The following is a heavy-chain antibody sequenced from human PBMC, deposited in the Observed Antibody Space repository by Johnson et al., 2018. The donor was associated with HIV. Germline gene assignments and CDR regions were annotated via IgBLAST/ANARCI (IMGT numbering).Heavy chain of an antibody. D-gene: IGHD5-18*01. Sequence: QVQLVESGGGLVQPGGSLRLSCAASGFTFSSYAMHWVRQAPGKGLEWVALISYDGSNKYYADSVKGRFTISRDNSKNTLYLQMNSLETEDTAMYYCTTGSRIQFWFNDAFDIWGQGTMVTVSS. V-gene: IGHV3-30*04. CDR3: TTGSRIQFWFNDAFDI. CDR2: ISYDGSNK. CDR1: GFTFSSYA. J-gene: IGHJ3*02.